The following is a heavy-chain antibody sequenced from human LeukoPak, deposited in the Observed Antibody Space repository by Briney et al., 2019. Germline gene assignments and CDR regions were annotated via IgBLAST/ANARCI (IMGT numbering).Heavy chain of an antibody. CDR2: ISGGGETI. J-gene: IGHJ4*02. CDR1: GFTFSNYG. D-gene: IGHD3-10*01. V-gene: IGHV3-23*01. CDR3: ARRGFHDY. Sequence: PGGSLRLSCTASGFTFSNYGMSWVRQAPGKGLEWVSIISGGGETIYYADSVKGRFTISRDNSKNTLYLQMNSLRAEDTAVYYCARRGFHDYWGQGTLVTVSS.